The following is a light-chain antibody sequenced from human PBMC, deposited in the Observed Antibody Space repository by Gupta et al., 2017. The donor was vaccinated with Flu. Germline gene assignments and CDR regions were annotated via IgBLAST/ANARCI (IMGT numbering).Light chain of an antibody. V-gene: IGKV3-20*01. Sequence: EIVLTQSPGTLYLSPEERGTLSCRASQSVASNYLAWYQQRACQSPRLLIYGAISRATGFPDRISGSVSVTEFTLTISRLEREDFAVYYCQQDDNLPFTFGRGTKLEIK. J-gene: IGKJ2*01. CDR3: QQDDNLPFT. CDR2: GAI. CDR1: QSVASNY.